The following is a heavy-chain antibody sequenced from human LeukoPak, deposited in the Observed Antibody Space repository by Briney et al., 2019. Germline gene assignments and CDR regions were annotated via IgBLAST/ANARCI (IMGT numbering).Heavy chain of an antibody. CDR3: ARGSFGWRYMPFDY. CDR1: GFTFSSYS. V-gene: IGHV3-48*01. D-gene: IGHD3-10*01. J-gene: IGHJ4*02. CDR2: ISSSSSTI. Sequence: PGGSLRLSCAASGFTFSSYSMNWVRQAPGKGLEWVSYISSSSSTIYYADSVKGRFTISRDNAKNSLYLQMNSLRAEDTAVYYCARGSFGWRYMPFDYWGQGTLVTVSS.